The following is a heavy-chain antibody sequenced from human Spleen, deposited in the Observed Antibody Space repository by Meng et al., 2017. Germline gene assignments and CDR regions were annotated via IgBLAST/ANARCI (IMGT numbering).Heavy chain of an antibody. CDR2: INHSGST. V-gene: IGHV4-34*01. D-gene: IGHD3-10*01. J-gene: IGHJ6*02. CDR3: ARTRITMVRGTTYYYYGMDV. CDR1: GGSFSGYY. Sequence: GSLRLSCAVYGGSFSGYYWSWIRQPPGKGLEWIGEINHSGSTNYNPSLKSRVTISVDTSKNQFSLKLSSVTAADTAVYYCARTRITMVRGTTYYYYGMDVWGQGTTVTVSS.